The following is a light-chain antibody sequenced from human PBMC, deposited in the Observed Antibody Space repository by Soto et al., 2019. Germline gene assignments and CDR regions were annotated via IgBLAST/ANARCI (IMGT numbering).Light chain of an antibody. Sequence: QSALAHPAPMSRSRGQSITFSCTGSSGFVGSFSLDSWYQQHPGKAPKVMISEGHRRPSGVPDRFSGSTSVNSASLTISGLQADDEADYYCCLYIGATTYVFGTGTKVIVL. CDR3: CLYIGATTYV. J-gene: IGLJ1*01. CDR2: EGH. V-gene: IGLV2-23*01. CDR1: SGFVGSFSL.